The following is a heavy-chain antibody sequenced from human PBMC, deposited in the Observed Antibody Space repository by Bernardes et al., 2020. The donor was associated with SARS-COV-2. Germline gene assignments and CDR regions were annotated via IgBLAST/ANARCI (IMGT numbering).Heavy chain of an antibody. CDR2: ITHKEDTYAT. D-gene: IGHD6-13*01. CDR3: TRVPPYSNSWWDTFDI. Sequence: RGSLSLSCAGSGFSSSDSSVHWVRQDSVKGLERVGRITHKEDTYATVYGASVKGRLTISRDDSKYTSYLQMNSLKTDDTALYYCTRVPPYSNSWWDTFDIWGPGTRVTVSS. V-gene: IGHV3-73*01. CDR1: GFSSSDSS. J-gene: IGHJ3*02.